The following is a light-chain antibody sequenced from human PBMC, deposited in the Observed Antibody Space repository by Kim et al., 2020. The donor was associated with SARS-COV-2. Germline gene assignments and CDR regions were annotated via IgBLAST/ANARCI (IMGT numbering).Light chain of an antibody. CDR2: DVS. J-gene: IGLJ2*01. CDR1: SSDIGDYKY. V-gene: IGLV2-14*01. CDR3: SSYTSDTTFVL. Sequence: QSALTQPASVSGSPGQSITISCTGTSSDIGDYKYVPWYQQHPGKAPKVMIYDVSQRPSGVSVRFSGSKSGNTASLTVSGLQAEDEADYYCSSYTSDTTFVLFGGGTKLTVL.